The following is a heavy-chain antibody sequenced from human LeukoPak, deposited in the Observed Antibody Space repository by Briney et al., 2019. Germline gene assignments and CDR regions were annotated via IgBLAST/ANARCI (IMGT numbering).Heavy chain of an antibody. D-gene: IGHD5-18*01. CDR1: GFTVSSNY. CDR3: ARAIGYSYGYSFDY. J-gene: IGHJ4*02. V-gene: IGHV3-66*01. CDR2: IYSGGST. Sequence: GGSLRLSCAASGFTVSSNYMSWVRQAPGKGLEWVSVIYSGGSTYYADSVKGRFTISRDNSKSTLYLQMNSLRAEDTAVYYCARAIGYSYGYSFDYWGQGTLVTVSS.